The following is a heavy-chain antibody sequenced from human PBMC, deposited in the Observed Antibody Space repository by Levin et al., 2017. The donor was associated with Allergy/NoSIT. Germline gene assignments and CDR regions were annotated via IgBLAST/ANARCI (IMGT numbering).Heavy chain of an antibody. D-gene: IGHD3-3*01. V-gene: IGHV4-34*01. CDR1: GGSFSGYY. CDR2: INHSGST. Sequence: SQTLSLTCAVYGGSFSGYYWSWIRQPPGKGLEWIGEINHSGSTNYNPSLKSRVTISVDTSKNQFSLKLSSVTAADTAVYYCARLFSSADYDFWSGYKVYYYYGMDVWGQGTTVTVSS. CDR3: ARLFSSADYDFWSGYKVYYYYGMDV. J-gene: IGHJ6*02.